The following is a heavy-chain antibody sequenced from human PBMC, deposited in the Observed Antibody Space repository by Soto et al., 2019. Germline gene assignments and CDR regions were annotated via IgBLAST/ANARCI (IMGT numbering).Heavy chain of an antibody. CDR3: AKDPAVYYDSSGYSYYFDY. Sequence: GGSLRLSCAASGFTFSSYGMHWVRQAPGKGLEWVAVISYDGSNKYYADSVKGRFTISRDNSKNTLYLQMNSLRAEDTAVYYCAKDPAVYYDSSGYSYYFDYWGQGTLVTVSS. CDR1: GFTFSSYG. V-gene: IGHV3-30*18. J-gene: IGHJ4*02. CDR2: ISYDGSNK. D-gene: IGHD3-22*01.